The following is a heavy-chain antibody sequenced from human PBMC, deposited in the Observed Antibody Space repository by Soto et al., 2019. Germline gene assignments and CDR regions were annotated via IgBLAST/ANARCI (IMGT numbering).Heavy chain of an antibody. V-gene: IGHV3-23*01. D-gene: IGHD5-12*01. Sequence: GGSLRLSCAASGFTFSSYAMSWVRQAPGKGLEWVSAISGSGGSTYYADSVKGRFTISRDNSKNTLYLQMNSLRAEDTAVYYCAKDPADIVATIVDYWGQGTLVTVSS. CDR1: GFTFSSYA. CDR3: AKDPADIVATIVDY. CDR2: ISGSGGST. J-gene: IGHJ4*02.